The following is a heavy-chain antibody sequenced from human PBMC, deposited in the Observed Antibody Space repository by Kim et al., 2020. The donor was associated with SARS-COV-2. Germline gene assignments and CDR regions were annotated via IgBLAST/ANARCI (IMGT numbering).Heavy chain of an antibody. J-gene: IGHJ4*02. CDR2: GDA. V-gene: IGHV1-3*01. Sequence: GDARSSQNFQGRVTITRDTSASTVYMELSSLRPEDTAVYYCARGAGYVLDSWGQGTLVTVSS. D-gene: IGHD2-2*01. CDR3: ARGAGYVLDS.